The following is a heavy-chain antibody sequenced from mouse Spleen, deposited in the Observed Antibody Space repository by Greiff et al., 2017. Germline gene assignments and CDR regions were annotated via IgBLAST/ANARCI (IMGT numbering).Heavy chain of an antibody. V-gene: IGHV1-55*01. Sequence: QVQLQQSGAELVKPGASVKISCKASVYTFPASWITGVRQRPGQAFGWFGDIFLGSGSTNYNEKFRSKPTLTLDTSSSTAYMQLRSLTSEDSAVYYCARYGDGGGAMDYWGQGTSVTVSS. CDR1: VYTFPASW. CDR3: ARYGDGGGAMDY. D-gene: IGHD1-1*01. J-gene: IGHJ4*01. CDR2: IFLGSGST.